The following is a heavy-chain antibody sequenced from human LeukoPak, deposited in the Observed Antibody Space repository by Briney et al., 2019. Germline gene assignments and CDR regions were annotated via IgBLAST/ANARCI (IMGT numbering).Heavy chain of an antibody. CDR3: ARDGLSRGSWELHGGGNDAFDI. CDR2: IYYSGST. CDR1: GGSISSYY. J-gene: IGHJ3*02. V-gene: IGHV4-59*12. Sequence: SETLSLTCTVSGGSISSYYWSWIRQPPGKGLEWIGYIYYSGSTNYNPSLKSRFTMSVDTSKNQFSLKLSSVTAADTAVYYCARDGLSRGSWELHGGGNDAFDIWGQGTMVTVSS. D-gene: IGHD1-26*01.